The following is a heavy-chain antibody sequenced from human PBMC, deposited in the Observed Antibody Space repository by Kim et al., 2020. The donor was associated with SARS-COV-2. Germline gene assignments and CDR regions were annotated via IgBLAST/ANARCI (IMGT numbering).Heavy chain of an antibody. D-gene: IGHD3-16*01. CDR2: TYYRSKWYN. CDR1: GDSVSDDTAA. CDR3: VRDSYLGLDTLDI. J-gene: IGHJ3*02. Sequence: SQTLSLTCAISGDSVSDDTAAWNWIRQSPSRGLEWLGRTYYRSKWYNDYAVSVEGRISVTPDTSKNQFSLQLTSVTPEDTAIYYCVRDSYLGLDTLDIWGQGTMVTVSS. V-gene: IGHV6-1*01.